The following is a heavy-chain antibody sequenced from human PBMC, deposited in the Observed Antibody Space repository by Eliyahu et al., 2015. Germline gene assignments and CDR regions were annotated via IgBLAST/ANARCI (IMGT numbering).Heavy chain of an antibody. CDR1: GFPFSTYE. D-gene: IGHD1-26*01. CDR3: ARGKSGEY. Sequence: EVQLVESGGGLVQPGGSLRLXCAASGFPFSTYEMNWVRQAPGQGLGWVSFISTSGSSMYYADSVKGRFTISRDNAKNLLYLQMNSLRAEDTAVYYCARGKSGEYWGQGTLVTVSS. CDR2: ISTSGSSM. V-gene: IGHV3-48*03. J-gene: IGHJ4*02.